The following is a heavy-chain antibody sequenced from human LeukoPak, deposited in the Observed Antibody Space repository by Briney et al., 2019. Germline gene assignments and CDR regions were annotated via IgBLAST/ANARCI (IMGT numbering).Heavy chain of an antibody. Sequence: GGSLRLSCAASGFTFSSYAMGWVGQAPGKGLEWVSAISGSGGSTYYADSVKGRFTISRDNSKNTLYLQMNSLRAEDTAVYYCARFETFRDYWGQGTLVTVSS. J-gene: IGHJ4*02. V-gene: IGHV3-23*01. CDR2: ISGSGGST. CDR3: ARFETFRDY. D-gene: IGHD3-16*01. CDR1: GFTFSSYA.